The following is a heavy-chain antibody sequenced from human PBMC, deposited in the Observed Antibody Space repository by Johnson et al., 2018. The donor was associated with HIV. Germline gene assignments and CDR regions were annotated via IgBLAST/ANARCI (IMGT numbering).Heavy chain of an antibody. CDR3: AKVYSSGWFFDI. Sequence: VQVVESGGALVQPGRSLRLSCAASGFTFSSYAMSWVRQAPGTGLEWVSAISGSGGSTYYADSVKGRFTISRDNSKNTLYLQMNSLRAEDTAVYYCAKVYSSGWFFDIWGQGTMVTVSS. CDR1: GFTFSSYA. D-gene: IGHD6-19*01. V-gene: IGHV3-23*04. J-gene: IGHJ3*02. CDR2: ISGSGGST.